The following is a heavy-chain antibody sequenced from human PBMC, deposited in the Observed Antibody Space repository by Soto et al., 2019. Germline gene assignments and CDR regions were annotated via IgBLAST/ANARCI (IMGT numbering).Heavy chain of an antibody. CDR1: GFTFSDYY. CDR2: ISTRSSFT. Sequence: QVHLVESGGGLVNPGGSLRLSCAASGFTFSDYYMTWIRQAPGKGLEWVSYISTRSSFTNYADSVKGRFTISKDNAKKSLYLQMNSLRAEDTAVYYCARVATAVGATRVPFDYWGQGTLVTVSS. V-gene: IGHV3-11*06. CDR3: ARVATAVGATRVPFDY. D-gene: IGHD1-26*01. J-gene: IGHJ4*02.